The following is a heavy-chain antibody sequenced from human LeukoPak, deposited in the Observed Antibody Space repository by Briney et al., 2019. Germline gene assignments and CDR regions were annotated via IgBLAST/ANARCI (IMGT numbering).Heavy chain of an antibody. V-gene: IGHV3-23*01. D-gene: IGHD2-2*01. CDR2: ITGSGGNT. J-gene: IGHJ4*02. CDR3: AKDRTSHCCPDY. Sequence: PGGSLRLSCAASGFTFSSYEMNWVRQAPGKGLEWVSGITGSGGNTYYADSVKGRFTISRDNSKNTLYLQMNSLRAEDTAAYYCAKDRTSHCCPDYWGQGTLVTVSS. CDR1: GFTFSSYE.